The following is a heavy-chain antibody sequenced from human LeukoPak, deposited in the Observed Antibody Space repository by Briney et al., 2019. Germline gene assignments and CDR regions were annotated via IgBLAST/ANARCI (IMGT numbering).Heavy chain of an antibody. J-gene: IGHJ4*02. CDR2: IYHSGST. CDR1: GFTFSNYW. V-gene: IGHV4-4*02. D-gene: IGHD3-22*01. Sequence: GSLRLSCAASGFTFSNYWMSWVRQAPGKGLEWIGYIYHSGSTYYNPSLKSRVTISVDRSKNQFSLKLSSVTAADTAVYYCARIQNYYDSSGAFDYWGQGTLVTVSS. CDR3: ARIQNYYDSSGAFDY.